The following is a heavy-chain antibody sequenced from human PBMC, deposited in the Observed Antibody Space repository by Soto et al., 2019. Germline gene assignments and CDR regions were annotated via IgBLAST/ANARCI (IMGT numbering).Heavy chain of an antibody. CDR2: MNPNGGNT. CDR3: ARERSYGVDY. D-gene: IGHD5-18*01. V-gene: IGHV1-8*01. CDR1: GYTFTGYD. Sequence: QVQLVQSGAEVKKPGASVKVSCKASGYTFTGYDINWVRQATGQGLEWMGWMNPNGGNTVYAQKFQGRVTMTRNTSISTAYMDLSSLRSEDTAVYSCARERSYGVDYWGQGTLVTVSS. J-gene: IGHJ4*02.